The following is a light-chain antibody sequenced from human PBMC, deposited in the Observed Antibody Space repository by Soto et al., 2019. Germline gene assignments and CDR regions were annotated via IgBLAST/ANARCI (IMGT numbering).Light chain of an antibody. CDR2: EVS. CDR3: SSFSGSSTLVL. V-gene: IGLV2-14*01. CDR1: SGDIGIYNF. J-gene: IGLJ2*01. Sequence: QSALTQPASVSGSPGQSITISCTGTSGDIGIYNFVSWYQHFPGKAPKLLIYEVSNRPSGVSNRFSGSKSGNTASLTISGLQADDEADYYCSSFSGSSTLVLFGGGTKLTVL.